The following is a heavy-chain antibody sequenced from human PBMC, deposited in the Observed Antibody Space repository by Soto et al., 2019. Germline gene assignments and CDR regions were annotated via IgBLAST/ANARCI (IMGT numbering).Heavy chain of an antibody. J-gene: IGHJ4*02. CDR3: AKDPRWLPFSYYFDY. V-gene: IGHV3-23*01. CDR1: GFTFSSYA. D-gene: IGHD5-12*01. CDR2: ISGSGGST. Sequence: GGSLRLACAASGFTFSSYAMSWVRRAPGKGLEWVSAISGSGGSTYYADSVKGRFTISRDNSKNTLYLQMNSLRAEDTAVYYCAKDPRWLPFSYYFDYWGQGTLVTVSS.